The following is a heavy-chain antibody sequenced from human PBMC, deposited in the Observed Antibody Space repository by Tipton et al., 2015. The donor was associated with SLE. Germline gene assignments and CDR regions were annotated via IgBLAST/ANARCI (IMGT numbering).Heavy chain of an antibody. J-gene: IGHJ4*02. D-gene: IGHD3-10*01. V-gene: IGHV3-23*01. CDR3: AKKMVRGLIMPSPFDY. Sequence: SLRLSCTASGFTFGDYAMSWVRQAPGKGLEWVSSFSGSGGSIYYADSVKGRFTISRDNSKNTLFLQMNSLRAEDTAVYYCAKKMVRGLIMPSPFDYWGQGTLVTVSS. CDR1: GFTFGDYA. CDR2: FSGSGGSI.